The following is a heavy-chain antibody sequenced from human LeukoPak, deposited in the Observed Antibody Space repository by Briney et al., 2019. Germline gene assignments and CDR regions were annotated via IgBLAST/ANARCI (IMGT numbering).Heavy chain of an antibody. Sequence: AGGSLRLSCAASGFTFSASAMHWVRQASGKGLEWVGRIKTKANSYATEYAAAVKGRFTISRDDSKNTAYLQINSLKTEDTAVYYCARDTVDIDYWGQGTRVTVSS. V-gene: IGHV3-73*01. J-gene: IGHJ4*02. CDR3: ARDTVDIDY. D-gene: IGHD4-11*01. CDR2: IKTKANSYAT. CDR1: GFTFSASA.